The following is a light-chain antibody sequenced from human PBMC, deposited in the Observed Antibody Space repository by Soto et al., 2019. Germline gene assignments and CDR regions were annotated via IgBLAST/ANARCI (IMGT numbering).Light chain of an antibody. CDR1: SSDIGAYNF. V-gene: IGLV2-14*03. Sequence: QSALTQPASVSGSHGQSITISCTGTSSDIGAYNFVSWDQQHQGKAPKLMLYDDNIRPSEVSNRFSGSKSGNPASLTISGLQAEDEAEYYCTSGTTSPNMRFGGGTQLTVL. CDR3: TSGTTSPNMR. CDR2: DDN. J-gene: IGLJ2*01.